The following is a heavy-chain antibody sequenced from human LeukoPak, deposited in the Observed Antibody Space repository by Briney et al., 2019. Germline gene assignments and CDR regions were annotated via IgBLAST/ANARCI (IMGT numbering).Heavy chain of an antibody. CDR1: GGTFSSYA. D-gene: IGHD2-21*01. CDR2: IIPIFGTA. CDR3: ASRGGDYYYYMDV. V-gene: IGHV1-69*05. J-gene: IGHJ6*03. Sequence: SVRVSCKASGGTFSSYAISWVRRAPGQGLEWMGGIIPIFGTANYAQKFQGRVTITTDESTSTAYMELSSLRSEDTAVYYCASRGGDYYYYMDVWGKGTTVTVSS.